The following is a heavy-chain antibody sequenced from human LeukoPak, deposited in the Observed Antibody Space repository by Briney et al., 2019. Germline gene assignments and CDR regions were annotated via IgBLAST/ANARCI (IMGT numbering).Heavy chain of an antibody. V-gene: IGHV1-2*02. CDR2: INCNSGDA. CDR1: GYSFTEHY. D-gene: IGHD2-8*01. J-gene: IGHJ6*03. CDR3: AKSAGHCSNGICFTDYYMDV. Sequence: ASVQVSCKASGYSFTEHYIYWVRQAPGQGLEWVGRINCNSGDANSAQKFQGRVTMTRDTSVSTAYMDLSSVTSDDTAVYFCAKSAGHCSNGICFTDYYMDVWGRGTTVTVSS.